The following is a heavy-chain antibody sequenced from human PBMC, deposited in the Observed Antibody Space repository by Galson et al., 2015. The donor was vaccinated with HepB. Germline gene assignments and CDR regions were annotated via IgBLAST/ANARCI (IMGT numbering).Heavy chain of an antibody. CDR2: INSDGSST. CDR3: AREGIWFGEILSAFDI. D-gene: IGHD3-10*01. CDR1: GFTFSSYW. J-gene: IGHJ3*02. V-gene: IGHV3-74*01. Sequence: SLRLSCAASGFTFSSYWMHWVRQAPGKGLVWVSRINSDGSSTSYADSVKGRFTISRDNAKNTLYLQMNSLRAEDTAVYYCAREGIWFGEILSAFDIWGQGTMVTVSS.